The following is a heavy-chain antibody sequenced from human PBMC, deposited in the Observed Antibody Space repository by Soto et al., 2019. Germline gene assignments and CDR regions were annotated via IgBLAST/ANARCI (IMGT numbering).Heavy chain of an antibody. J-gene: IGHJ4*02. CDR2: IIPILGIA. D-gene: IGHD1-26*01. V-gene: IGHV1-69*08. Sequence: QVQLVQSGAEVKKPGSSVKVSCKASGGTFSSYTISWVRQAPGQGLEWMGRIIPILGIANYAQKFQGRVTITADKPTSTAYRELSSLRSEDTAVYYCAGDEYSGRYSNPPDYWGQGTLVTVSS. CDR1: GGTFSSYT. CDR3: AGDEYSGRYSNPPDY.